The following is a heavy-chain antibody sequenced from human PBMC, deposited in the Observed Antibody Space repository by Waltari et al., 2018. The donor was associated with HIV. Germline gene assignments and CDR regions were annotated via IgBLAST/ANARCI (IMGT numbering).Heavy chain of an antibody. CDR3: ARSSVPVGPLYGMDV. Sequence: EMQLVESGGGLVKPGGSLRLSCAASGFTFRSFSMNWVRRAPGKGLEWVASISTASTYIYDGDSVKGRFTISRDNAKNSLYLKMNSLRAEDTAVYFCARSSVPVGPLYGMDVWGQGTTVTVAS. J-gene: IGHJ6*02. CDR1: GFTFRSFS. V-gene: IGHV3-21*02. D-gene: IGHD6-19*01. CDR2: ISTASTYI.